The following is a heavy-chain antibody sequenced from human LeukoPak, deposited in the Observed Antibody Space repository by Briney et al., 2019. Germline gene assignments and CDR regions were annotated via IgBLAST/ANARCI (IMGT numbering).Heavy chain of an antibody. Sequence: SETLSLTCTVSGGSISSYYWSWIRQPPGKGLEWIGYIYYSGSTNYNPSPKSRVTISVDTSKNQFSLKLSSVTAADTAVYYCARDRRDYYDSSGLFDYWGQGTLVTVSS. V-gene: IGHV4-59*01. J-gene: IGHJ4*02. D-gene: IGHD3-22*01. CDR3: ARDRRDYYDSSGLFDY. CDR2: IYYSGST. CDR1: GGSISSYY.